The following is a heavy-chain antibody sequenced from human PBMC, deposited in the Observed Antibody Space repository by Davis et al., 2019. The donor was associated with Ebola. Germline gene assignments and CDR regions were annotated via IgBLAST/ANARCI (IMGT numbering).Heavy chain of an antibody. D-gene: IGHD1-14*01. Sequence: AASVKVSCKASGYTFTSYDINWVRQATGQGLEWMGWMNPNSGNTGYAQKFQDRVTMTEDTSTDTAYMELSRLRFDDTAVYYCTIGGITGGFDYWGQGTLVTVSS. CDR3: TIGGITGGFDY. CDR2: MNPNSGNT. J-gene: IGHJ4*02. V-gene: IGHV1-8*01. CDR1: GYTFTSYD.